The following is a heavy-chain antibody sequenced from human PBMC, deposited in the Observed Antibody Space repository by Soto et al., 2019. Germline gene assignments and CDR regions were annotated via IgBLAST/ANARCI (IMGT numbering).Heavy chain of an antibody. V-gene: IGHV1-2*04. CDR1: GYTFTGDY. CDR3: ARASSDYFVDP. CDR2: INPNSGGT. D-gene: IGHD4-17*01. J-gene: IGHJ5*02. Sequence: ASVNVACKASGYTFTGDYMHWVRQAPGQGLEWMGWINPNSGGTNYAQKFQGWVTMTRDTSISTAYMELSRLRSDDTAVYYCARASSDYFVDPWGQGTLVTVSS.